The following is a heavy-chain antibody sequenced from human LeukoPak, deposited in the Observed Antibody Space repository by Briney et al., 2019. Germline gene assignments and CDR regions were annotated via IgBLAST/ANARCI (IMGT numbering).Heavy chain of an antibody. J-gene: IGHJ6*03. CDR1: GFTFSSYE. D-gene: IGHD3-3*01. V-gene: IGHV3-48*03. Sequence: GSLRLSCAASGFTFSSYEMNWVRQAPGKGLEWVSYISSSGSTIYYADSVKGRFTISRDNAKNSLYLQMNSLRAEDTAVYYCARGRVSDYDFCSGFGPMDVWGKGTTVTVSS. CDR3: ARGRVSDYDFCSGFGPMDV. CDR2: ISSSGSTI.